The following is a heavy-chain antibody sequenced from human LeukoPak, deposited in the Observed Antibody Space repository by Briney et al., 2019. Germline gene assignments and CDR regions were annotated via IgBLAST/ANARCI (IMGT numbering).Heavy chain of an antibody. J-gene: IGHJ5*02. CDR3: ARDMGIAATGIRA. CDR1: GFTFSSYG. V-gene: IGHV3-33*01. Sequence: PGRGLRLSCAASGFTFSSYGMHWVRQAPGKGLEWVAVISYDGSNKYYADSVKGRFTISRDNSKNTLYLQMNSLRAEDTAVYYCARDMGIAATGIRAWGQGTLVTVSS. CDR2: ISYDGSNK. D-gene: IGHD6-13*01.